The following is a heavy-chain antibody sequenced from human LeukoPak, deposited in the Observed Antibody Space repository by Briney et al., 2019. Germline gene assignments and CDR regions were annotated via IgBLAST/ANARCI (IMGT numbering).Heavy chain of an antibody. CDR1: GFAFSDYY. CDR3: AREPRLAVY. J-gene: IGHJ4*02. D-gene: IGHD6-19*01. CDR2: ISGSGNSI. Sequence: GGSLRLSCAGSGFAFSDYYMTWIRQAPGRGLEFISYISGSGNSIVYADSVEGRFTISRDNAKNSLYLQMNSLRDEDTAVYYCAREPRLAVYWGQGTLVTVSS. V-gene: IGHV3-11*01.